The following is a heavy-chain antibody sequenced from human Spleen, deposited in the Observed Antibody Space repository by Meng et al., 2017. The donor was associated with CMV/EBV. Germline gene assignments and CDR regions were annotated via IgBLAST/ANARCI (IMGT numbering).Heavy chain of an antibody. Sequence: SGFSFIACYLSCCLQPPGGGLLGVSCISSTGSAVSYAASIMGRFATARDNATIPLYLQMLSLRAEDAAVYYCARGRGERWFQTPLDWGQGTLVTVSS. CDR3: ARGRGERWFQTPLD. J-gene: IGHJ4*02. CDR2: ISSTGSAV. V-gene: IGHV3-11*01. CDR1: GFSFIACY. D-gene: IGHD3-9*01.